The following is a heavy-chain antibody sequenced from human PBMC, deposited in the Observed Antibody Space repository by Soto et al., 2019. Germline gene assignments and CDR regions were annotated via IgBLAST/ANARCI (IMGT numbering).Heavy chain of an antibody. CDR3: ARDYYDSSGENWFDP. CDR1: GFTFSSYG. J-gene: IGHJ5*02. CDR2: IWYDGSNK. D-gene: IGHD3-22*01. V-gene: IGHV3-33*01. Sequence: GGSLRLSCAASGFTFSSYGMHWVRQAPGKGLEWVAVIWYDGSNKYYADSVKGQFTISRDNSKNTLYLQMNSLRAEDTAVYYCARDYYDSSGENWFDPWGQGTLVTVSS.